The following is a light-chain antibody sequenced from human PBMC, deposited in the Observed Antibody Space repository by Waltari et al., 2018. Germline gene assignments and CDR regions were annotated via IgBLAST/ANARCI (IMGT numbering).Light chain of an antibody. J-gene: IGKJ4*01. CDR3: QQLDTYPLT. CDR2: AAS. V-gene: IGKV1-9*01. Sequence: IQLTQSPSSLSASVGDRVTITCRASQGISSSLAWYQQTPGKAPTLLISAASTLQSGVPSRFSGSGSGTDFTLTISSLQPEDFATYYCQQLDTYPLTFGGGTKVEIK. CDR1: QGISSS.